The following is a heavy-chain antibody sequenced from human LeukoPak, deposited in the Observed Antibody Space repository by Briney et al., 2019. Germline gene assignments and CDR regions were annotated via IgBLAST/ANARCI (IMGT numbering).Heavy chain of an antibody. Sequence: GGSLRLSCVVSGFTFSSYWMSWVRQAPGKGLEWVANIKQDGSEKYYVDSVKGRFTMSRDNAKNSLYLQVNSLRAEDTAVYYCARDNGVVHGVYYMDVWGKGTTVTVS. D-gene: IGHD3-3*01. J-gene: IGHJ6*03. CDR1: GFTFSSYW. CDR3: ARDNGVVHGVYYMDV. V-gene: IGHV3-7*01. CDR2: IKQDGSEK.